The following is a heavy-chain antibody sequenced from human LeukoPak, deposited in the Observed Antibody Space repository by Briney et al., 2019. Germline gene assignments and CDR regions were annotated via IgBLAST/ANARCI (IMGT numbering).Heavy chain of an antibody. CDR3: ARMEFGSGRGGGFDF. CDR2: IYYGGSA. CDR1: GGSINNGDYY. J-gene: IGHJ3*01. Sequence: PSETLSLTCTVSGGSINNGDYYWGWIRQPPGKGLEWIAHIYYGGSAYYNSSLKSRLTISTDTSKNQFSLKLSSVTAADTAVYYCARMEFGSGRGGGFDFWGQGTTVTVSS. V-gene: IGHV4-30-4*08. D-gene: IGHD3-10*01.